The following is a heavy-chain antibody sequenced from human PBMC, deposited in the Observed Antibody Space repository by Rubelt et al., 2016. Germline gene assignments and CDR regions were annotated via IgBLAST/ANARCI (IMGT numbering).Heavy chain of an antibody. CDR1: GGSISTFY. CDR3: ATIRYFDFLSYVDS. J-gene: IGHJ4*02. V-gene: IGHV4-59*08. D-gene: IGHD3-9*01. Sequence: VSGGSISTFYWTWIRQPPGRGLEWIGNLSNGGSTNYNPSLKSRVTMSVDTSKNQFSLMLNSVTAADTAVYYCATIRYFDFLSYVDSWGQGTLVTVSS. CDR2: LSNGGST.